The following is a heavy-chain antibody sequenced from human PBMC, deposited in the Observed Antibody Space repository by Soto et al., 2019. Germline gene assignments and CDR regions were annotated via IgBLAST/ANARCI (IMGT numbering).Heavy chain of an antibody. CDR3: ARQPLASYGMDV. CDR1: GDSISRSGYS. Sequence: SETLSLTCTVSGDSISRSGYSWGWIRQPPGKGLEWIGTLYYRGSTYYNPSLKSRVTISVDTSKNQFSLKLNSVTAADTAVYFCARQPLASYGMDVWGQGTTVTVSS. V-gene: IGHV4-39*01. J-gene: IGHJ6*02. CDR2: LYYRGST.